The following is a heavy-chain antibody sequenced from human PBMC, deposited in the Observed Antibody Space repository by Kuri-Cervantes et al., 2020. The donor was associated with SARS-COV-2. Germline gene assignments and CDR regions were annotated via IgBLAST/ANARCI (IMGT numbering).Heavy chain of an antibody. CDR2: IIPIFGKA. J-gene: IGHJ1*01. Sequence: SVKVSCKASGGTFSNYGTSWVRQAPGQGLEWMGGIIPIFGKANYAQKFQCRVTITADESTSTAYMELSSLRSEDTAVYYCTREGHSSGWDAEYFHHWGQGTLVTVSS. CDR1: GGTFSNYG. CDR3: TREGHSSGWDAEYFHH. D-gene: IGHD6-19*01. V-gene: IGHV1-69*13.